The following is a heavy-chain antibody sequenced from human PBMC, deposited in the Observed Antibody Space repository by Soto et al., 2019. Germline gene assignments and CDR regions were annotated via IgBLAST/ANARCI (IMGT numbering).Heavy chain of an antibody. CDR3: AREACSSTSCYVGVGYYYYYMDV. CDR2: IIANNGIA. CDR1: GGTFSSYT. Sequence: ASVKVSCKASGGTFSSYTISWVRQAPGQGLEWMGRIIANNGIANYAQKFQGRVTITTDTSTSTAYMELRSLRSDDTAVYYCAREACSSTSCYVGVGYYYYYMDVWGKGTTVTVSS. V-gene: IGHV1-69*04. J-gene: IGHJ6*03. D-gene: IGHD2-2*01.